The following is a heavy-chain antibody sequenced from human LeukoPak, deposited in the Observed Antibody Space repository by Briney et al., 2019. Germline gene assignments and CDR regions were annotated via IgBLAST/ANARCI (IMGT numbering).Heavy chain of an antibody. J-gene: IGHJ4*02. CDR3: ARLRSPVTIQYHFDY. V-gene: IGHV4-39*01. CDR2: FYFSGST. Sequence: SETLSLTWTVSGGSISSSTYCWGWIRQPPLKGMEWIGSFYFSGSTYYNLSLKRRVPIFVDTSKNQFSLKLSSVTAADTAVYYCARLRSPVTIQYHFDYWGQGTLVTVSS. CDR1: GGSISSSTYC. D-gene: IGHD4-17*01.